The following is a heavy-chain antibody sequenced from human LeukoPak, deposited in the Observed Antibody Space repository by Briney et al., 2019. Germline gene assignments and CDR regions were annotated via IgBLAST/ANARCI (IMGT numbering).Heavy chain of an antibody. CDR1: GFTFSSYS. J-gene: IGHJ4*02. Sequence: GGSLRLSCAASGFTFSSYSINWVRQAPGKGLEWVSYITRSSDVIYYADSVKGRFTISRDNSKNTLYLQMNSLRAEDAAVYYCAKDTEVGATKYDCWGQGTLVTVSS. CDR3: AKDTEVGATKYDC. CDR2: ITRSSDVI. D-gene: IGHD1-26*01. V-gene: IGHV3-48*01.